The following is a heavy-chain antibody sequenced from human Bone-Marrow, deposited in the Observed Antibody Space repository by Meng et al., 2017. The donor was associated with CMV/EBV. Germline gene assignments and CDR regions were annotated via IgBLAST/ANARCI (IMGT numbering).Heavy chain of an antibody. Sequence: SCSASGFTFSSYWMHWVRQTPGEGLVWISRVTSDGSTTGYADSVKGRFTIARDNAKNTLFLQMNTLRADDTAVYYCARSSYPYYFDLWGQGTLVTVSS. CDR2: VTSDGSTT. V-gene: IGHV3-74*01. J-gene: IGHJ4*02. CDR1: GFTFSSYW. CDR3: ARSSYPYYFDL.